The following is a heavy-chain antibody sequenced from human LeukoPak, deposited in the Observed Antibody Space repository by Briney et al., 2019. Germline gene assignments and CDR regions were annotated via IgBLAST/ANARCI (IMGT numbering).Heavy chain of an antibody. Sequence: SQTLSLTCAISADSVSSNSATWNWLRQSPSRGLEWLGRTYFRSKWSYDYAVAVKSRITISPDTSKNQFSLQLNSVTPEDTAVYFCARVQTNNWRFDFWGQGTLVTVSS. J-gene: IGHJ4*02. CDR3: ARVQTNNWRFDF. D-gene: IGHD1-1*01. V-gene: IGHV6-1*01. CDR1: ADSVSSNSAT. CDR2: TYFRSKWSY.